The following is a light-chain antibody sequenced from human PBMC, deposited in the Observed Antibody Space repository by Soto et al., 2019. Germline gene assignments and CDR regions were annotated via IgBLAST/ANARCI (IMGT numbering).Light chain of an antibody. CDR2: AAS. Sequence: EIVMTQSPATLSVSPGERATLSCRASQSVSDNLAWYQQKPGQAPRLLIYAASTRATGVPARFSGSGSGTEFTLTISSLQSEDFAVYYCQEYIHWPPGMFGPGTKVDIK. CDR3: QEYIHWPPGM. V-gene: IGKV3-15*01. CDR1: QSVSDN. J-gene: IGKJ1*01.